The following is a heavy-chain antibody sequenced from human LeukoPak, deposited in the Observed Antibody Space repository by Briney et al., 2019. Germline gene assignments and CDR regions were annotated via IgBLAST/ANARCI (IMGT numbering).Heavy chain of an antibody. CDR1: GFTFSSYE. CDR3: ARSGGYYDY. CDR2: ISTTGSTT. V-gene: IGHV3-48*03. J-gene: IGHJ4*02. Sequence: GGSLRLSCAASGFTFSSYEMNWVRQAPGKGLEWVSYISTTGSTTYYADSVKGRFTISRDNAKNSLYLQMNSLRAEDTAIYYCARSGGYYDYWGQGTLVTVSS. D-gene: IGHD4-23*01.